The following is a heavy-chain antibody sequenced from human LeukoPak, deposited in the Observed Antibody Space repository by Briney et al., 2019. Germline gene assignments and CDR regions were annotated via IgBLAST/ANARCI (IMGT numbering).Heavy chain of an antibody. D-gene: IGHD5-18*01. J-gene: IGHJ4*02. CDR3: AREWIQVYYFDY. Sequence: SETLSLTCTVSGGSISSYYWSWIRQPPGKGLEWIGYIYYSGSTNYNPSLKSRVTISVDTSKNQFSLELSSVTAADTAVYYCAREWIQVYYFDYWGQGTLVTVSS. CDR1: GGSISSYY. CDR2: IYYSGST. V-gene: IGHV4-59*12.